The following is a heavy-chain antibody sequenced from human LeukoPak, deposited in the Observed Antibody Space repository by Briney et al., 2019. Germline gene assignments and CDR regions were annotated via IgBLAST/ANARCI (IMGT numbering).Heavy chain of an antibody. CDR1: GYRVTSYW. J-gene: IGHJ6*02. CDR3: ARWDFLGIYYYYYGMDV. V-gene: IGHV5-51*01. CDR2: IYPGDSDT. D-gene: IGHD7-27*01. Sequence: GESLKISCTASGYRVTSYWIGWVRQMPGKGLEWMGIIYPGDSDTRYSPSFQGQVTISADKSISTAYLQWSSLKASDTAMYYCARWDFLGIYYYYYGMDVWGQGTTVTVSS.